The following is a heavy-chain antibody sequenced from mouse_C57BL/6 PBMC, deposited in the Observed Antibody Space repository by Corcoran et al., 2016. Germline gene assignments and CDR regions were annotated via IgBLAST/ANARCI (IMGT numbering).Heavy chain of an antibody. Sequence: QVQLQQSGAELVKPGASVKISCKASGYAFSSYWMNWVKQRPGKGLEWIGQIYPGDGDTNYNGKFKGKATLTADKSSSTAYMQLSSLTSEDSAVYFCARGGLLLRQYYFDYWGQGTTLTVS. D-gene: IGHD1-1*01. CDR3: ARGGLLLRQYYFDY. V-gene: IGHV1-80*01. J-gene: IGHJ2*01. CDR2: IYPGDGDT. CDR1: GYAFSSYW.